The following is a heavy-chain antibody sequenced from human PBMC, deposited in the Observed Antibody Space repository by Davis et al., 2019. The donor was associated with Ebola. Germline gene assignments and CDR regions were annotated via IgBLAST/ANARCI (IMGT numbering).Heavy chain of an antibody. D-gene: IGHD6-6*01. J-gene: IGHJ2*01. CDR3: ASGLVRGESYWYFDL. CDR1: EAPSTTFP. CDR2: IIPILGIA. V-gene: IGHV1-69*10. Sequence: SVKVSCKASEAPSTTFPITWVRQAPGQGLEWMGGIIPILGIANYAQKSQGRVTITADESTSTAYMELSSLRSEDTAVYYCASGLVRGESYWYFDLWGRGTLVTVSS.